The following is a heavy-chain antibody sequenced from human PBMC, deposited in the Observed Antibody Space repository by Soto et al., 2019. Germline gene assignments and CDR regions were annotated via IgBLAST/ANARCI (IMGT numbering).Heavy chain of an antibody. V-gene: IGHV3-30*18. CDR1: GFTFSDYN. Sequence: QLVESGGGVVQPGTSLKLSCAASGFTFSDYNMHWVRQAPGKGLEWVALISSDGSNKYYADSVKGRFTISRDNSKNMLYLQMNSLRAEDTAVYYCAKDKGYTYGHAFDYWGQGTLVTVSS. CDR2: ISSDGSNK. J-gene: IGHJ4*02. D-gene: IGHD5-18*01. CDR3: AKDKGYTYGHAFDY.